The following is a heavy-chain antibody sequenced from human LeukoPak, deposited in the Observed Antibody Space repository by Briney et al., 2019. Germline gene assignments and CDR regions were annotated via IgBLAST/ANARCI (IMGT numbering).Heavy chain of an antibody. J-gene: IGHJ3*02. CDR2: IIPIFGTA. D-gene: IGHD6-19*01. CDR3: ASPRATYSSGWHDAFDI. CDR1: NYTFTSYG. Sequence: SVKVSCKASNYTFTSYGLSWARQAPGQGLEWMGGIIPIFGTANYAQKFQGRVTITADKSTSTAYMELSSLRSEDTAVYYCASPRATYSSGWHDAFDIWGQGTMVTVSS. V-gene: IGHV1-69*06.